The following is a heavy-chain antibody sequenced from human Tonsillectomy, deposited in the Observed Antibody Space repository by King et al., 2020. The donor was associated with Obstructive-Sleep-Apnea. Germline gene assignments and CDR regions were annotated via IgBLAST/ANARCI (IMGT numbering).Heavy chain of an antibody. CDR2: IHTSGST. J-gene: IGHJ5*02. V-gene: IGHV4-4*07. CDR1: GGSISSYY. Sequence: VQLQESGPGLVKPSETLSLTCTVSGGSISSYYWSWIRQFAGKGMEWIGRIHTSGSTNYNPSLKSRVTMSVDTSKNQFSVKLNSVTAADTAVYYCASWKVRGIIQESWGQGTLVTVSS. CDR3: ASWKVRGIIQES. D-gene: IGHD3-10*01.